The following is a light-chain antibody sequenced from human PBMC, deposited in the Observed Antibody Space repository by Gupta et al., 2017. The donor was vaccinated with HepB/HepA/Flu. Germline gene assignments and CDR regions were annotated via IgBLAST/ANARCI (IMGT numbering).Light chain of an antibody. Sequence: QSVLTQPPSVSGAPGQRVTISCTGSSSNMGTPYDVSWYQQLPGTAPKLLIYANNNRPSGVPDRFSGSKSVTSASLAITGLQAEDEADYYCQSYDNSLHDWVFGGGTKLTVL. J-gene: IGLJ2*01. CDR3: QSYDNSLHDWV. CDR1: SSNMGTPYD. CDR2: ANN. V-gene: IGLV1-40*01.